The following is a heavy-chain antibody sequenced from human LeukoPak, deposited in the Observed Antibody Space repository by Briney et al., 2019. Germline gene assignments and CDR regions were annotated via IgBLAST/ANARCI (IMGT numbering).Heavy chain of an antibody. D-gene: IGHD1/OR15-1a*01. CDR2: IYPGDSDT. CDR1: GYSFSTSW. J-gene: IGHJ4*02. Sequence: GESLKISCKGSGYSFSTSWIGWVRQMPGKGLEWMGIIYPGDSDTRYGPSFQGQVTISADKSISTAFLQWSSLKASDTAIYYCARRAGTADYFDSWGQGTLVTVSS. CDR3: ARRAGTADYFDS. V-gene: IGHV5-51*01.